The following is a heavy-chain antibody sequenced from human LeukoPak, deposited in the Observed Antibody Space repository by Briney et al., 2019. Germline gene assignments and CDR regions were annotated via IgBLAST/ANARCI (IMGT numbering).Heavy chain of an antibody. CDR3: VKDRYGDLDF. J-gene: IGHJ4*02. V-gene: IGHV3-30*02. Sequence: GGSLRLSCSASGFMFSTYGMHWVRQAPGKGLEWVAIIWHDGSNRYYVDSVKGRFTISRDNSKNMVYLQMNSVRTDDTAVYYCVKDRYGDLDFWGQGTLVTVSS. D-gene: IGHD4-17*01. CDR1: GFMFSTYG. CDR2: IWHDGSNR.